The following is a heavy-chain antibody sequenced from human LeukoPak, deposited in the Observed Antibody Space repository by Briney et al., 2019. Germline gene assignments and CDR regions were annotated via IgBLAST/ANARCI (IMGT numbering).Heavy chain of an antibody. Sequence: GGSLRLSCAASGFTFSSYAMHWVRQAPGKGLEWVAVISYDGSNKYYADSVKGRFTISRDNSKNTLYLQMNSLRAEDTAVYYCARARPWYSSSWNFDYWGQGTLVTVSS. V-gene: IGHV3-30-3*01. J-gene: IGHJ4*02. D-gene: IGHD6-13*01. CDR1: GFTFSSYA. CDR3: ARARPWYSSSWNFDY. CDR2: ISYDGSNK.